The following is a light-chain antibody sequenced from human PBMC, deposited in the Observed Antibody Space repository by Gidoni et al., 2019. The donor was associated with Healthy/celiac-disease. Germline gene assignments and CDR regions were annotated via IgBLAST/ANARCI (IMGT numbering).Light chain of an antibody. V-gene: IGKV4-1*01. Sequence: DIVLTQSPDSLTVSLGEKATINCKSSHSLLYSSNNNNYLAWYHQKQGQSPNLLIYWESTRDLGVPDRFSSSGAGRDFTLTISNRQPEDVAVYYCQQYYITPFTFGPGTKVDIK. CDR3: QQYYITPFT. CDR1: HSLLYSSNNNNY. CDR2: WES. J-gene: IGKJ3*01.